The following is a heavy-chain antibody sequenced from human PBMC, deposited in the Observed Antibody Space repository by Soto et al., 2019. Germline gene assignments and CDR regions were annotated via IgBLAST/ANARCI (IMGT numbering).Heavy chain of an antibody. Sequence: GESLKISCKGSGYSFTSYWIGWVRQMPGKGLEWMGIIYPGDSDTRYSPSFQGQVTISADKSISTAYLQWSSLKASDTAMYYCARPRRPVGYDFWGFHYWGQGTLVTVSS. CDR3: ARPRRPVGYDFWGFHY. CDR2: IYPGDSDT. CDR1: GYSFTSYW. V-gene: IGHV5-51*01. J-gene: IGHJ4*02. D-gene: IGHD3-3*01.